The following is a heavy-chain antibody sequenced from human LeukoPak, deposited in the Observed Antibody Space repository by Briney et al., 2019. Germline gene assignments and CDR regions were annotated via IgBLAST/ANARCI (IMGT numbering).Heavy chain of an antibody. J-gene: IGHJ4*02. CDR3: AREAPGGMATIL. CDR1: GFTVSSNY. CDR2: IYAGGST. D-gene: IGHD5-24*01. V-gene: IGHV3-66*02. Sequence: GGSLRLSCAASGFTVSSNYMSWVRQAPGRGLEWVSVIYAGGSTYYADSVKGRFTISRDNSENTLYLQMNSLRAEDTAVYYCAREAPGGMATILWGQGTLVTVSS.